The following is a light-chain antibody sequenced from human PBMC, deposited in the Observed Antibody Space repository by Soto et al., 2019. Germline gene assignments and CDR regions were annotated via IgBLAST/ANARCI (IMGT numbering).Light chain of an antibody. CDR1: QSVRSSY. J-gene: IGKJ1*01. V-gene: IGKV3-20*01. CDR3: QQYGSSHRT. Sequence: EILLTQSRDTLSLSPGESDTLSWRASQSVRSSYLAWYQQTPGQTARLLIYAESSRATGIQDRFSGSGSGTDFSLTISRLEAEDFAVYYCQQYGSSHRTFGQGTKVDIK. CDR2: AES.